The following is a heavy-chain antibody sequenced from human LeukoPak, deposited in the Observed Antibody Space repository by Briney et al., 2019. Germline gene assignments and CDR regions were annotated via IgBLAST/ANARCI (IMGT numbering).Heavy chain of an antibody. Sequence: GGSLRLSCAASGFTFSSYAMSWVRQAPGKGLEWVSAISGSGGSTYYADSVKGRFTISRDNSKNTLYLQMNSLRAEDTAVYYCASVLYYYDSSGFPPSYWGQGTLVTVSS. CDR1: GFTFSSYA. J-gene: IGHJ4*02. CDR2: ISGSGGST. D-gene: IGHD3-22*01. V-gene: IGHV3-23*01. CDR3: ASVLYYYDSSGFPPSY.